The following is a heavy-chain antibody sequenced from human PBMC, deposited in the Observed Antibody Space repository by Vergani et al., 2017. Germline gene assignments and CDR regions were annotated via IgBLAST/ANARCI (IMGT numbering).Heavy chain of an antibody. V-gene: IGHV1-69*06. D-gene: IGHD3-9*01. J-gene: IGHJ6*02. CDR2: IIPIFGTE. CDR1: GGTISSYA. Sequence: QVQLVQSGAEVKKPGSSVKVSCKASGGTISSYAISWVRQAPGQGLEWMGGIIPIFGTENYAQKFQGRVTITAYNSTSTAYMELSSLRSEDTAVYYCATDGADILTCSRSSNYGMDVWGQGTTVTVSS. CDR3: ATDGADILTCSRSSNYGMDV.